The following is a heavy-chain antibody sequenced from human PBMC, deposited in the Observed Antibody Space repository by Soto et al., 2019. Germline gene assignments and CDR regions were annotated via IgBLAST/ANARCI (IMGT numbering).Heavy chain of an antibody. Sequence: QVQLQESGPGLVKPSGTLSLTCAVSGGSISSSNWWSWVRQPPGKGLEWIGEIYHSGSTNYNPSLTRRVTISVDKSKNQFSLKLSSVTAADTAVYYCARAAEGYYYGMDVWGQGTTVTVSS. CDR2: IYHSGST. CDR1: GGSISSSNW. CDR3: ARAAEGYYYGMDV. V-gene: IGHV4-4*02. J-gene: IGHJ6*02.